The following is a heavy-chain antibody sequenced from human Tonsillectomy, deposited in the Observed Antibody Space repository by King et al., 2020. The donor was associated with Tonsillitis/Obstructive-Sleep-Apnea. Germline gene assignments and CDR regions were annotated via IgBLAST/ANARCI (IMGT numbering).Heavy chain of an antibody. D-gene: IGHD2-21*01. J-gene: IGHJ4*02. V-gene: IGHV3-15*01. Sequence: VQLVESGGGLVEPGGSLRLSCAASGFTFSNAWMSWVRQAPGKGLEGAGRIKSKTDGGTRDYAAPVTGRFTISRDDSTNTLYLQMNSLKTEETAVYYCTTLWWRAVARDYWGQGTLVTVSS. CDR3: TTLWWRAVARDY. CDR2: IKSKTDGGTR. CDR1: GFTFSNAW.